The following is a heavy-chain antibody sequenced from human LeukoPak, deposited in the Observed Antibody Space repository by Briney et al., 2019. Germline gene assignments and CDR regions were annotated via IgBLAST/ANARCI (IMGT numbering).Heavy chain of an antibody. CDR3: VREDYGSGSYEFDY. CDR2: ISSSGSTI. D-gene: IGHD3-10*01. Sequence: GGSLRLPCAASGFTFSDYYMSWIRQAPGKGLEWVSYISSSGSTIYYADSVKGRFTISRDNAKNTLYLQMNSLRAEDTAVYYCVREDYGSGSYEFDYWGQGTLVTVSS. CDR1: GFTFSDYY. V-gene: IGHV3-11*04. J-gene: IGHJ4*02.